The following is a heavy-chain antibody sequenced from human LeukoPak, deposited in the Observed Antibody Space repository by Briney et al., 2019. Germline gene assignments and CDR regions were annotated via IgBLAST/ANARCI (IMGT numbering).Heavy chain of an antibody. J-gene: IGHJ4*02. CDR2: INHSGST. CDR1: GGSFSGYY. D-gene: IGHD5/OR15-5a*01. CDR3: ARHPSTIRSAYDY. Sequence: SETLSLTCAVYGGSFSGYYWSWIRQPPGKGLEWIGEINHSGSTNYNPSLKSRVTISVDTSKNQFSLKLSSVTAADTAVYYCARHPSTIRSAYDYWGQGTLVTVTS. V-gene: IGHV4-34*01.